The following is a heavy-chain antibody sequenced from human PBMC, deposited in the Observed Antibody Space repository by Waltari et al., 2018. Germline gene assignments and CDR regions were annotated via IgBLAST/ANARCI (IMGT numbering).Heavy chain of an antibody. J-gene: IGHJ4*02. V-gene: IGHV3-33*01. CDR1: GLTFGTYG. D-gene: IGHD6-13*01. CDR3: ARAQQQRVDY. CDR2: IWYDGSNK. Sequence: QVDLVESGGGVVQPGRSLRLSCPAYGLTFGTYGMQWVRQVPGKGLEWVAVIWYDGSNKYYADSVKGRFTISRDNSKNTLYLQMNSLRAEDTAVYYCARAQQQRVDYWGQGTLVTVSS.